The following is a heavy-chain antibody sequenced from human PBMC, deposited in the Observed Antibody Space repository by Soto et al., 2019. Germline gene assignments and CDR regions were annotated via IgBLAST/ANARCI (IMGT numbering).Heavy chain of an antibody. Sequence: ASVKVSCKASGYTFTGYYMHWVRQAPGQGLEWMGWINPNSGGTNYAQKFQGRVTMTRDTSISTAYMELSRLRSDDTAVYYCARVTRGLGARGTFVYWGQGSLVTVSS. CDR1: GYTFTGYY. V-gene: IGHV1-2*02. J-gene: IGHJ4*02. CDR3: ARVTRGLGARGTFVY. D-gene: IGHD6-6*01. CDR2: INPNSGGT.